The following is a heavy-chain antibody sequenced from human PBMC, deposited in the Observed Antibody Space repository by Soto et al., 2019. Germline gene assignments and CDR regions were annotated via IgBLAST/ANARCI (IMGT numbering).Heavy chain of an antibody. J-gene: IGHJ5*02. CDR1: GYSFINND. CDR3: ARMERFSSLTWFDP. Sequence: ASVKVSCKASGYSFINNDVSWVRQATGQGLEWMGWMNAGSGDTGYAQKLQGRVTMTRDTSIATAYMELRSLRSDDTAIYYCARMERFSSLTWFDPWGQGTLVTVSS. CDR2: MNAGSGDT. V-gene: IGHV1-8*01. D-gene: IGHD3-16*02.